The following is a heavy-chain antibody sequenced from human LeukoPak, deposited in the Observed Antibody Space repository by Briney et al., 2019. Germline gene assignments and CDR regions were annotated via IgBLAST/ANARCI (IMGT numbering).Heavy chain of an antibody. CDR3: ARDPYSGAYGNTYYYYMDV. CDR1: GFSFSSYN. J-gene: IGHJ6*03. CDR2: ITTSSTYT. D-gene: IGHD1-26*01. Sequence: GGSLRLSCEASGFSFSSYNMDWVRQTPGKGLEWISSITTSSTYTFYADSVKGRFTISRDNVRNSLYLQMNSLTAEDTAVYYCARDPYSGAYGNTYYYYMDVWGKGTTVTISS. V-gene: IGHV3-21*01.